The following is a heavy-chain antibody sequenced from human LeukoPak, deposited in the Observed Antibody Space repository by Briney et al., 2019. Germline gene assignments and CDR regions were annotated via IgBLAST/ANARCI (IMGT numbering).Heavy chain of an antibody. CDR2: ISGSGGST. J-gene: IGHJ3*02. Sequence: GGSLRLSCAASGFTSSSYGMHWVRQAPGKGLEWVSAISGSGGSTYYADSVKGRFTISRDNSKNTLYLQMNSLRAEDTAVYYCAKDPGYDYGDFDIWGQGTMVTVSS. D-gene: IGHD4-17*01. CDR3: AKDPGYDYGDFDI. CDR1: GFTSSSYG. V-gene: IGHV3-23*01.